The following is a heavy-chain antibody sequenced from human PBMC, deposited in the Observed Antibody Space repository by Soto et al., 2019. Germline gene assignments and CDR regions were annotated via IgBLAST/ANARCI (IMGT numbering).Heavy chain of an antibody. CDR3: AKVGDCGGDCYIVFDY. V-gene: IGHV3-23*01. D-gene: IGHD2-21*02. Sequence: GGSLRLSCAASGFTFSSYAMSWVRQAPGKGLEWVSAISGSGGSTYYADSVKGRFTISRDNSKNTLYLQMNSLRAEDTAVYYCAKVGDCGGDCYIVFDYWGQGTLVTVSS. CDR2: ISGSGGST. J-gene: IGHJ4*02. CDR1: GFTFSSYA.